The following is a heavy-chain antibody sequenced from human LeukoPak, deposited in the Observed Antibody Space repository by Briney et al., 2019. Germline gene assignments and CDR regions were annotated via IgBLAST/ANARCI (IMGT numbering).Heavy chain of an antibody. Sequence: GGSLRLSCAASGFTFDDYAMHWVRQAPGKGLEWVSGISWNSGSIGYADSVKGRFTISRDNAKNSLYLQMNSLRAEDTALYYCARLAVAGPNYYYYGMDVWGQGTTVTVSS. V-gene: IGHV3-9*01. J-gene: IGHJ6*02. CDR3: ARLAVAGPNYYYYGMDV. CDR2: ISWNSGSI. CDR1: GFTFDDYA. D-gene: IGHD6-19*01.